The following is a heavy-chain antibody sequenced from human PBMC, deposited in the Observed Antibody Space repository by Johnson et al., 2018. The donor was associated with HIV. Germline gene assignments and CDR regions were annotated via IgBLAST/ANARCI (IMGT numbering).Heavy chain of an antibody. D-gene: IGHD3-22*01. V-gene: IGHV3-72*01. J-gene: IGHJ3*02. CDR3: ARGLQSLIVVITRGAFNI. CDR2: TRDKANSYST. CDR1: GFTFSSYA. Sequence: VQLVESGGGLVQPGGSLRLSCEASGFTFSSYAMNWVRQAPGKGLEWIARTRDKANSYSTEYAASVKGRFIISRDGLKDSLYLQMNSLRAEDTAVYYCARGLQSLIVVITRGAFNIWGQGTMVTVSS.